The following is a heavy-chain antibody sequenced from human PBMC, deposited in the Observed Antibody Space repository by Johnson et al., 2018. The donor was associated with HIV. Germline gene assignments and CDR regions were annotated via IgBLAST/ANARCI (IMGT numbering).Heavy chain of an antibody. J-gene: IGHJ3*02. CDR3: ARDWASGSYFWGRGAFDI. CDR2: ISSNGGST. D-gene: IGHD1-26*01. V-gene: IGHV3-64*01. Sequence: VQLVESGGGVVQPGGSLRLSCAASGFTFSSYAMHWVRQAPGKGLQYVSAISSNGGSTYYANSVKGRFTISRDNSRNTLYLQMGRLRVEDMAVYYCARDWASGSYFWGRGAFDIWGQGTMVTVSS. CDR1: GFTFSSYA.